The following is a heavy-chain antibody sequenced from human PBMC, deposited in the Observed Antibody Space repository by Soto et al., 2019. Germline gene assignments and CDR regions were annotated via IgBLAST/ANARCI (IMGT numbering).Heavy chain of an antibody. Sequence: SETLCLTFTVSVSAIYMGGYYWTWIRQHQGKGLELIGDIYHTGKTYYNPSLESRVTMSVDTSKNQFSLKLASVPAADTAVYYSATDGSSLVNWLQXWRQVTLFTVS. D-gene: IGHD2-2*01. CDR3: ATDGSSLVNWLQX. J-gene: IGHJ5*02. CDR2: IYHTGKT. V-gene: IGHV4-31*03. CDR1: VSAIYMGGYY.